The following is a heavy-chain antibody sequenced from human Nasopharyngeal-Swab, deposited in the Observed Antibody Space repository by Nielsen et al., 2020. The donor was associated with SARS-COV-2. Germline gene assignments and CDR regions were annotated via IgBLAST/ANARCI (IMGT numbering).Heavy chain of an antibody. Sequence: SETLSLTCTVSGGSISSYYWSWIRQPPGKGLEWIGEINYSGSTNYNPSLKSRVTISVDTSKNQFSLKLSSVTAADTAVYYCARGRLYYDFWSGYWFDPWGQGTLVTVSS. V-gene: IGHV4-34*01. CDR2: INYSGST. CDR3: ARGRLYYDFWSGYWFDP. D-gene: IGHD3-3*01. CDR1: GGSISSYY. J-gene: IGHJ5*01.